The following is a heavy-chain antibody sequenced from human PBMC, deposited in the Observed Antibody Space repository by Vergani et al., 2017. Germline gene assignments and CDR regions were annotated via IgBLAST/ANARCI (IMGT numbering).Heavy chain of an antibody. CDR2: INPIDSKI. CDR1: ESSFISNE. V-gene: IGHV5-51*03. Sequence: EVMLVQSGAEVKKPGASLKISCKYSESSFISNEIAWVRQMSGKGLQWMGNINPIDSKIAYSPSFQGQVTMSVDKSLSTAYLQWSSLKASDTATYYCAKTHDFSSLYSSYNWFDPWGQGTQVTVSS. D-gene: IGHD3-3*01. J-gene: IGHJ5*02. CDR3: AKTHDFSSLYSSYNWFDP.